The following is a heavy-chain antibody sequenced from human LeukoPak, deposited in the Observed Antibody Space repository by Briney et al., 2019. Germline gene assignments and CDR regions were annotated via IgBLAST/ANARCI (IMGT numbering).Heavy chain of an antibody. D-gene: IGHD3-3*01. CDR1: GYTFSNYD. V-gene: IGHV1-8*01. CDR2: MNPNSGNT. J-gene: IGHJ5*02. CDR3: ARGRSAALPRQNCFDP. Sequence: GASVKVSCKASGYTFSNYDINWVRQATGQGLEWMGWMNPNSGNTGYAQNFQGGVTMTRNTSVSTAYMELSSLTSEDTAVYYCARGRSAALPRQNCFDPWGQGTLVTVSS.